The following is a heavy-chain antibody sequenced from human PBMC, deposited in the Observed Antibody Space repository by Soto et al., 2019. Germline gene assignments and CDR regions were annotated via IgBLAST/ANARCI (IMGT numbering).Heavy chain of an antibody. Sequence: ASVKVSCKASGYTFTSYGISWVRQAPGQGLEWMGWISAYNGNTNYAQKLQGRVTMTTDTSTSTAYMELRSLRSDDTAVYYCARDLIDTAMVINMDVWGKGTTVTVSS. CDR2: ISAYNGNT. CDR3: ARDLIDTAMVINMDV. J-gene: IGHJ6*03. D-gene: IGHD5-18*01. V-gene: IGHV1-18*01. CDR1: GYTFTSYG.